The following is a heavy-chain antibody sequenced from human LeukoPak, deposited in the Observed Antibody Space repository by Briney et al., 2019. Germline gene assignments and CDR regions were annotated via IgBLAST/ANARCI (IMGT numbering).Heavy chain of an antibody. Sequence: ASVKVSCKASGGTFSSYAISWVRQAPGQGLEWMGGIIPIFGTANYAQKFQGRVTITADESTSTAYMELSSLRSEDTAVYYCARGRMDGIAVAGTVFYYYYMDVWGKGTTVTISS. CDR3: ARGRMDGIAVAGTVFYYYYMDV. CDR1: GGTFSSYA. D-gene: IGHD6-19*01. J-gene: IGHJ6*03. V-gene: IGHV1-69*13. CDR2: IIPIFGTA.